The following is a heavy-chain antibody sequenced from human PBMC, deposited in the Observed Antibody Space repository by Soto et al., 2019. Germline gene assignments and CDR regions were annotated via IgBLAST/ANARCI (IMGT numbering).Heavy chain of an antibody. CDR3: ARVTVTTFFYFDY. J-gene: IGHJ4*02. CDR1: GGSFSGYY. V-gene: IGHV4-34*01. D-gene: IGHD4-17*01. CDR2: INHSGST. Sequence: PSATLSLTCAVYGGSFSGYYWSWIRQPPGKGLEWIGEINHSGSTNYNPSLKSRVTISVDTSKNQFSLKLSSVTAADTAVYYCARVTVTTFFYFDYWGQGTLVTVSS.